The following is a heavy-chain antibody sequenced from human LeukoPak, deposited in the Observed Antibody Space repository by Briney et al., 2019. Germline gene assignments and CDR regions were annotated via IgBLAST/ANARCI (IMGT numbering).Heavy chain of an antibody. CDR2: IYCSGST. Sequence: SETLSLTCTVSGGSISSYYWSWIRQPPGKGLEWIGYIYCSGSTNYNPSLKSRVTISVDTSKNQFSLKLSSVTAADTAVYYCARGRIWELPDYFQHWGQGTLVTVSS. V-gene: IGHV4-59*01. CDR1: GGSISSYY. D-gene: IGHD1-26*01. J-gene: IGHJ1*01. CDR3: ARGRIWELPDYFQH.